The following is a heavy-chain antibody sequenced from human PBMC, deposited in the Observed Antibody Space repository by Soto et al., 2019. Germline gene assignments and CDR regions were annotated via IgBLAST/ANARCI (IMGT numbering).Heavy chain of an antibody. CDR2: IRNKGNSYTT. J-gene: IGHJ3*02. Sequence: EVQLVESGGGLVQPGGSLRLSCAASGITFSDHYMDWVRQAPGKGLEWVGRIRNKGNSYTTEYAASVKGRFSISRDDSKNSLYLQMNSLTTADTAVYYCAREGIADSGAFASWGKGTMVTVSS. V-gene: IGHV3-72*01. D-gene: IGHD1-20*01. CDR3: AREGIADSGAFAS. CDR1: GITFSDHY.